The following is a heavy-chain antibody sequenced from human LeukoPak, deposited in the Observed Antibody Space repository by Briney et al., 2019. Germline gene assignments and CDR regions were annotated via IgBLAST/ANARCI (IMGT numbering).Heavy chain of an antibody. D-gene: IGHD3-3*01. CDR2: INPNSGGT. CDR1: GYTFTDYY. CDR3: ARDLREGITIFGVVPMGAFDI. V-gene: IGHV1-2*02. Sequence: ASVKVSCKASGYTFTDYYMHWVRQAPGQGLEWMGWINPNSGGTNYAQKFQGRVTMTRDTSISTAYMELSRLRSDDTAVYYCARDLREGITIFGVVPMGAFDIWGQGTMVTVSS. J-gene: IGHJ3*02.